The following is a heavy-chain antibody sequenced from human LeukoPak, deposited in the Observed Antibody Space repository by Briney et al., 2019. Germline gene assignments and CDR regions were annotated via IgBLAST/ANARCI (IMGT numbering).Heavy chain of an antibody. Sequence: ASVKVSCKASGYTFTGSYMHWVRQAPGQGLEWMGWINPNSGGTNYAQKFQGRVTMTRDTSISTAYMELSRLRSGDTAVYYCARSGSGYYFIDYWGQGTLVTVSS. J-gene: IGHJ4*02. D-gene: IGHD3-22*01. CDR3: ARSGSGYYFIDY. CDR2: INPNSGGT. CDR1: GYTFTGSY. V-gene: IGHV1-2*02.